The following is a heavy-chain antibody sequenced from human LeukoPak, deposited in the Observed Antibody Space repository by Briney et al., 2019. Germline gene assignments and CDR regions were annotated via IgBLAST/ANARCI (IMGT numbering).Heavy chain of an antibody. Sequence: GGSLRLSCAASEFTFRKYAMSWVRQAPGKGLEWVSVITGGGAGTYYADSVKGRFTISRDNANNTLSLQMNSLRPEDTGVYYCARAPSEIGGYYPEYFRHWGQGTLVTVSS. CDR2: ITGGGAGT. V-gene: IGHV3-23*01. CDR3: ARAPSEIGGYYPEYFRH. D-gene: IGHD3-22*01. CDR1: EFTFRKYA. J-gene: IGHJ1*01.